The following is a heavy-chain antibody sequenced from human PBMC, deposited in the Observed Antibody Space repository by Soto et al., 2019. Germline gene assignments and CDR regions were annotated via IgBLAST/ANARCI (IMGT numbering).Heavy chain of an antibody. CDR2: IWFDGVKE. J-gene: IGHJ6*02. CDR1: GFSFSTYA. V-gene: IGHV3-33*01. CDR3: TRATFDV. Sequence: QPGGSLRLSCAVSGFSFSTYAMHWVRQAPGKGLEWLAIIWFDGVKEYYAESVRGRFTISIDNSKNTVFLQMDTVGAEDSALYYCTRATFDVWGQGTTVTVSS.